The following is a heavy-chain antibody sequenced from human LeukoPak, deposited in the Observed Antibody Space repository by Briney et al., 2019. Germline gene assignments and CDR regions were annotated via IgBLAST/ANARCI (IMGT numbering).Heavy chain of an antibody. CDR1: GFTFSSYG. CDR3: ARGKWEPLDY. D-gene: IGHD1-26*01. Sequence: PGGSLRLSCAASGFTFSSYGMSWVRQAPGKGLEWVSAISGSGGSTYYADSVKGRFTISRDNAKNSLYLQMNSLRAEDTAVYYCARGKWEPLDYWGQGTLVTVSS. CDR2: ISGSGGST. J-gene: IGHJ4*02. V-gene: IGHV3-23*01.